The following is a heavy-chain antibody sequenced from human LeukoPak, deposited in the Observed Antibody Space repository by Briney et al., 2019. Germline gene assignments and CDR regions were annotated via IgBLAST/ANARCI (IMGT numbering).Heavy chain of an antibody. CDR2: IIPILGIA. CDR3: ARSGIAAAGTDY. Sequence: SLKVSCKASGGTFSSYAISWVRQAPGQGLEWMGRIIPILGIANYAQKFQGRVTITADKSTSTAYMELSSLRSEDTAVYYCARSGIAAAGTDYWGQGTLVTVSS. V-gene: IGHV1-69*04. D-gene: IGHD6-13*01. J-gene: IGHJ4*02. CDR1: GGTFSSYA.